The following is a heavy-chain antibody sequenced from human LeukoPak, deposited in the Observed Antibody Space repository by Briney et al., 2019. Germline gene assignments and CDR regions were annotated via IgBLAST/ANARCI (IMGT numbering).Heavy chain of an antibody. CDR1: GYSISSGFF. CDR3: ARRPYCTSTSCPPRRAFDI. D-gene: IGHD2-2*01. V-gene: IGHV4-38-2*01. CDR2: IYHSGST. J-gene: IGHJ3*02. Sequence: KPLETLSLTCAVSGYSISSGFFWGWIRQPPGKGLEWIGSIYHSGSTYYNPSLKSRVTISVDTSKNQFSLKLSSVTAADTAVYYCARRPYCTSTSCPPRRAFDIWGQGTMVTVSS.